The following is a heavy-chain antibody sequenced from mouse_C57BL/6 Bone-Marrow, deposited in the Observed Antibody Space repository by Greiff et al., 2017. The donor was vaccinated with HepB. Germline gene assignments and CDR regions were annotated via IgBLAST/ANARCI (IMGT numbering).Heavy chain of an antibody. Sequence: EVQLVESGGGLVQPKGSLKLSCAASGFSFNTYAMNWVRQAPGKGLEWVARIRSKSNNYATYYADSVKDRFTISRDDSESMLYLQMNNLKTEDTARYYCVRPDGYPSWFAYWGQGTLVTVSA. CDR3: VRPDGYPSWFAY. J-gene: IGHJ3*01. V-gene: IGHV10-1*01. CDR1: GFSFNTYA. D-gene: IGHD2-3*01. CDR2: IRSKSNNYAT.